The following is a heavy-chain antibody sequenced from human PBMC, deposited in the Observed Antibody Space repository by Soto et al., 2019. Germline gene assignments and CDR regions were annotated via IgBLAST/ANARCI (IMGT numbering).Heavy chain of an antibody. V-gene: IGHV3-7*03. D-gene: IGHD2-15*01. Sequence: GGSLRLSCAASGFTFSSYWMSWVRQAPGKGLEWVANIKQDGSEKYYVDSVKGRFTISRDNAKNSLYLQMNSLRAEDTAVYYCARVLGYRSGFGWSGYRFDPWAQRSLVTGSA. J-gene: IGHJ5*02. CDR3: ARVLGYRSGFGWSGYRFDP. CDR2: IKQDGSEK. CDR1: GFTFSSYW.